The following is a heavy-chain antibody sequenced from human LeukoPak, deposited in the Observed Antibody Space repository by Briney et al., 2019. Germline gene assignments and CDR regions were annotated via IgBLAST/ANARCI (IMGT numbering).Heavy chain of an antibody. D-gene: IGHD1-26*01. Sequence: SETLSLTCAVYGGSFSGYYWSWIRQPPGKGLEWIGEINHSGSTNYNPSLKSRVTISVDTSKNQFSLKLSSVTAADTAVHYCARAGVGATNYYGMDVWGQGTTVTVSS. V-gene: IGHV4-34*01. CDR2: INHSGST. J-gene: IGHJ6*02. CDR1: GGSFSGYY. CDR3: ARAGVGATNYYGMDV.